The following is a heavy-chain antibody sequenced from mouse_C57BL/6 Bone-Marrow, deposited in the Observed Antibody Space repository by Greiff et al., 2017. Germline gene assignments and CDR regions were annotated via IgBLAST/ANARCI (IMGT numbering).Heavy chain of an antibody. Sequence: EVQLVESGPGLAKPSQTLSLTCSVTGYSITSDYWNWIRKFPGNKLEYMGYISYSGSNYYNPSFKSQISITRDTSKNQYYLQLNSVTTEDTATYYCAREKFDGYSWYVDVWGTGTTVTVSS. V-gene: IGHV3-8*01. D-gene: IGHD2-3*01. J-gene: IGHJ1*03. CDR2: ISYSGSN. CDR1: GYSITSDY. CDR3: AREKFDGYSWYVDV.